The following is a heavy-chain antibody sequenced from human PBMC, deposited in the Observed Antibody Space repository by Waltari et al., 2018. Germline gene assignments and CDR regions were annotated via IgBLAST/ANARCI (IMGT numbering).Heavy chain of an antibody. CDR3: ARELGN. V-gene: IGHV4-61*02. J-gene: IGHJ4*02. Sequence: QVQLQESGPGLVKPSQTLSLTCPFSGASISSSNYWTLIRQPAGKGLEWIGLIYTSGSTNYNPSLKSRVTISVDASKNQFSLKLSSVTAADTAVYYCARELGNWGQGTLVTVSA. CDR2: IYTSGST. CDR1: GASISSSNY.